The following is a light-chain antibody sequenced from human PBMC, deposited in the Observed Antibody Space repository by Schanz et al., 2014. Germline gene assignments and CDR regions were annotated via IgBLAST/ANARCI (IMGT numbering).Light chain of an antibody. CDR1: QSVNSIY. V-gene: IGKV3-20*01. Sequence: EIVLTQSPGTLSLSPGERATLSCRASQSVNSIYFAWYQQKPGQAPRPLIYGASTRATGIPARFSGSGSGTDLTLRGAGTDFTLTISRLEPEDFAVYYCQQYGWAPDTFGQGTKLEIK. CDR3: QQYGWAPDT. CDR2: GAS. J-gene: IGKJ2*01.